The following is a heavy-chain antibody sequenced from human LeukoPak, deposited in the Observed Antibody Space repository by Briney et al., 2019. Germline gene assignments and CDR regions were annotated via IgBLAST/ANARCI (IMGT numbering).Heavy chain of an antibody. CDR3: ARDLNYYGSGSLDY. CDR1: GFTFSSYA. Sequence: PGGSLRLSCAASGFTFSSYAMHWVRQAPGKGLEWVAVISYDGSNKYYADSAKGRFTISRDNSKNTLYLQMNSLRAEDTAVYYCARDLNYYGSGSLDYWGQGTLVTVSS. D-gene: IGHD3-10*01. CDR2: ISYDGSNK. V-gene: IGHV3-30*04. J-gene: IGHJ4*02.